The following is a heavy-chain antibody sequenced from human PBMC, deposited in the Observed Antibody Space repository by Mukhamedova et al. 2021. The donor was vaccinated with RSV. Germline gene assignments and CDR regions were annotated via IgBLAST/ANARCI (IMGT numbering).Heavy chain of an antibody. Sequence: GSTNYNPSLKSRVTISVDTSKNQFSLKLSSVTAADTAVYYCARKPTTFYYYYYMDVWGKGTTVTVSS. CDR2: GST. CDR3: ARKPTTFYYYYYMDV. D-gene: IGHD4-11*01. J-gene: IGHJ6*03. V-gene: IGHV4-34*01.